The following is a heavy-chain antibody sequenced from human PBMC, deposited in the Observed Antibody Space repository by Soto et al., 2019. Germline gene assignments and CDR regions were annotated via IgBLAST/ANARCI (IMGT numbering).Heavy chain of an antibody. J-gene: IGHJ6*03. V-gene: IGHV3-74*01. CDR2: IKRDGSTT. Sequence: EVQRLESGGGLVQPGGSLRLSCAASGFTFSDYWKHWVRQAPGKGLEWVSRIKRDGSTTNYADSVKGRFTISRDNAKNTLYLDMNSLRVEDTADYSCPRGAINYYYEDVWGKGTTVTVSS. CDR1: GFTFSDYW. CDR3: PRGAINYYYEDV.